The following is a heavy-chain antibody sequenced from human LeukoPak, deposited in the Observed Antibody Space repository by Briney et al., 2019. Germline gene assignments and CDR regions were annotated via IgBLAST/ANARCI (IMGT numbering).Heavy chain of an antibody. CDR1: GDSISSGGYY. D-gene: IGHD2-8*01. CDR2: MQNSGNA. Sequence: NPSQTLSLTCIVSGDSISSGGYYWTWIRQPPGKGLEWLGYMQNSGNAYYNPSLKSRISISVDTSKNQFSLRLDSVTAADTAVYYCARRLNGWFDPWGQGALVTVSS. V-gene: IGHV4-30-4*01. CDR3: ARRLNGWFDP. J-gene: IGHJ5*02.